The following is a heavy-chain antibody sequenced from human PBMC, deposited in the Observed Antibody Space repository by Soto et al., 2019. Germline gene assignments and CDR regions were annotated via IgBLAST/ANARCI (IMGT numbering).Heavy chain of an antibody. CDR2: INAGNGNT. CDR3: ARPRLRQLVFDY. Sequence: QVQLVQSGAEVKKPGASVKVSCKASGYTFTSYAMHWVRQAPGQRLEWMGWINAGNGNTKYSQKFQGRVTITRDTSASTAYMELSSLRSEDTSVYYCARPRLRQLVFDYWGQGTLVTVSS. J-gene: IGHJ4*02. CDR1: GYTFTSYA. V-gene: IGHV1-3*01. D-gene: IGHD6-6*01.